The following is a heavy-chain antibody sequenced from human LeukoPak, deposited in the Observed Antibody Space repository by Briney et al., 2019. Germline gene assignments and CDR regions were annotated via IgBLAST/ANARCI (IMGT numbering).Heavy chain of an antibody. Sequence: PGVSLRLSCAASGFTFSNYWMHWVRQVPGKGLVWVSVIYTDGRTYSADSMKGRFTLSRDNSKNTLYLQMSSLRAEDTAVYYCARRRAASWSFDSWGQGTLVTVSS. V-gene: IGHV3-66*04. CDR1: GFTFSNYW. CDR3: ARRRAASWSFDS. D-gene: IGHD6-13*01. J-gene: IGHJ4*02. CDR2: IYTDGRT.